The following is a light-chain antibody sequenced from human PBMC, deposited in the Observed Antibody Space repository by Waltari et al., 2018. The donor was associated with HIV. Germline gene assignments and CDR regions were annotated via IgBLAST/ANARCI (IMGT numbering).Light chain of an antibody. V-gene: IGKV1-5*03. CDR1: QIIDNW. CDR2: KAS. CDR3: QQYNSHSYA. Sequence: DVQMTQSPSTLSAGVGDNVTITCRASQIIDNWLAWYQQKPGKSPKLLIYKASYLESGVPSRFSGSVSGADFTLIIDGLQPDDFATYYCQQYNSHSYAFGQGTKVDVK. J-gene: IGKJ2*01.